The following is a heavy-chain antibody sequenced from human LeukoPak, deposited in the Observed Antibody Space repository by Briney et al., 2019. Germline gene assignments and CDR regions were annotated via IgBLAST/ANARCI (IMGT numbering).Heavy chain of an antibody. CDR2: INPNSGGT. V-gene: IGHV1-2*02. CDR1: GYTSTGYY. CDR3: ARAGKPLIAAASWDP. D-gene: IGHD6-13*01. J-gene: IGHJ5*02. Sequence: GASVKVSCKASGYTSTGYYMHWVRQAPGQGLEWMGWINPNSGGTNYAQKFQGRVTMTRDTSISTAYMELSRLRSDDTAVYYCARAGKPLIAAASWDPWGQGTLVTVSS.